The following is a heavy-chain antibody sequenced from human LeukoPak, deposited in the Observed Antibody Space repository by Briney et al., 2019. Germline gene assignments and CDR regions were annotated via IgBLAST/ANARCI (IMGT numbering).Heavy chain of an antibody. J-gene: IGHJ4*02. CDR3: ARLTGVVNAFDY. D-gene: IGHD5-18*01. CDR1: GFTFSSYT. V-gene: IGHV3-21*01. CDR2: ISSGSSDI. Sequence: GGSLRLSCAASGFTFSSYTMTWVRQAPGKGLEWVSSISSGSSDISYADSVKGRFTMSRDNAKYSLYLQMNSLRAEDTAVYYCARLTGVVNAFDYWGQGTLVTVSS.